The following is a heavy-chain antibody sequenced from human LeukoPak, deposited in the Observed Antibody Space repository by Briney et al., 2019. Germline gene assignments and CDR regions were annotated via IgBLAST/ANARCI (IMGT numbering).Heavy chain of an antibody. D-gene: IGHD3-3*01. J-gene: IGHJ5*02. CDR3: ARTGGHYDFWSGYWPTNWFDP. Sequence: ASVKVSCKASGYTFTSYDINWVRQATGQGLEWMGWMNPNSGNTGYAQKFQGRVTMTRNTSTSTAYMELSSLRSEDTAVYYCARTGGHYDFWSGYWPTNWFDPWGQGTLVTVSS. CDR2: MNPNSGNT. CDR1: GYTFTSYD. V-gene: IGHV1-8*01.